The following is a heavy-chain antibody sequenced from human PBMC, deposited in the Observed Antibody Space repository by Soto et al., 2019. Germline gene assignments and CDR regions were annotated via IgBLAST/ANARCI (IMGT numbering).Heavy chain of an antibody. V-gene: IGHV4-34*01. J-gene: IGHJ5*02. D-gene: IGHD4-4*01. CDR3: ARLLHLDGFDP. CDR1: GGSFSGYY. Sequence: SETLSLTCAVYGGSFSGYYWSWIRQPPGKGLEWIGEINHSGSTNYNPSLKSRVTISVDTSKNQFSLKLSSVTAADTAVYYCARLLHLDGFDPWGQGTLVTVSS. CDR2: INHSGST.